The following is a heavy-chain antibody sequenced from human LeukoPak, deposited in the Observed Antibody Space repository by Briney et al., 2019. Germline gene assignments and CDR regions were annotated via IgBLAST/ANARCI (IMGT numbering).Heavy chain of an antibody. J-gene: IGHJ4*02. Sequence: GGSLRLSCAAPGFTFSSYWMSWVRQSPGKGLEWVANINQDGSENHYVDSVKGRFTISRDNAKNSVFVQMNGLRVEDTAVYYCVRAGGSSWSDFWGQGTLVTVSS. CDR1: GFTFSSYW. CDR3: VRAGGSSWSDF. D-gene: IGHD6-13*01. V-gene: IGHV3-7*01. CDR2: INQDGSEN.